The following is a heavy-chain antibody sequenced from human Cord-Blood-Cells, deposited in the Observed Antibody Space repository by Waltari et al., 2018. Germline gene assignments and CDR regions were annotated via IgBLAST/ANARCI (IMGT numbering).Heavy chain of an antibody. V-gene: IGHV3-33*01. D-gene: IGHD3-10*01. Sequence: QVQLVESGGGVVQPGRSLRLSCAASGFTFSSYGMHWVRQAPGKGLEWVAVIWYDGSNKYYADSVTGRFTISRDNSKNTLYLQMNSLRAEDTAVYYCARDRGSYFGYWGQGTLVTVSS. CDR3: ARDRGSYFGY. CDR1: GFTFSSYG. J-gene: IGHJ4*02. CDR2: IWYDGSNK.